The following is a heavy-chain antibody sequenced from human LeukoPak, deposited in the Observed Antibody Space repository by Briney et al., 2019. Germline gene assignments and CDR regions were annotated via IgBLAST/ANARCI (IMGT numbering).Heavy chain of an antibody. CDR3: AKRADYYDSSRALYDAFDL. Sequence: GGSLRLSCAASGFSFSTYDMNWVRQAPGKGLEWVTFIRHDGSDKFYADSVRGRFTISRDNSKNTLFLQLNSLRVEDTAVYYCAKRADYYDSSRALYDAFDLWGQGTMVTVSS. CDR2: IRHDGSDK. D-gene: IGHD3-16*01. CDR1: GFSFSTYD. J-gene: IGHJ3*01. V-gene: IGHV3-30*02.